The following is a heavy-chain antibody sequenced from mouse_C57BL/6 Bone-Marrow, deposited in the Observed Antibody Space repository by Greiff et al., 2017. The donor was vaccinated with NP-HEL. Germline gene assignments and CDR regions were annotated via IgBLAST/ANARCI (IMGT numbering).Heavy chain of an antibody. CDR3: AREGLGYFDA. CDR2: IYPRSGNT. CDR1: GYTFTSYG. V-gene: IGHV1-81*01. D-gene: IGHD3-1*01. Sequence: QVQLQQSGAELARPGASVKLSCKASGYTFTSYGISWVKQRTGQGLEWIGEIYPRSGNTYYNEKFKGKATLTADKSSSTAYMELRSLTSEDSAVYFCAREGLGYFDAWGTGTTVTVSS. J-gene: IGHJ1*03.